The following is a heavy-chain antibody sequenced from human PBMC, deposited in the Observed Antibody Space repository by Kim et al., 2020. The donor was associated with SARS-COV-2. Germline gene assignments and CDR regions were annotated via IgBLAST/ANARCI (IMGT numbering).Heavy chain of an antibody. Sequence: GGSLRLSCAASGFTVSSNYMSWVRQAPGKGLEWVSVIYSSGSTYYADSVRGRFTISRDISKNTLYIQMKSVRADDTAAYYCARAPPGWEDSFDIWGQGTMVTVSS. CDR2: IYSSGST. J-gene: IGHJ3*02. CDR1: GFTVSSNY. CDR3: ARAPPGWEDSFDI. V-gene: IGHV3-53*01. D-gene: IGHD1-26*01.